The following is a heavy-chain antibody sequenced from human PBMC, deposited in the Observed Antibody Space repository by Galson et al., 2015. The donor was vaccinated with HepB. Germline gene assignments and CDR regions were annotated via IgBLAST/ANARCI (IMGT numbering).Heavy chain of an antibody. CDR3: ARDPPDYYDSSAAGGRAFDI. J-gene: IGHJ3*02. CDR2: IYHGGNT. CDR1: GGSISSSNW. D-gene: IGHD3-22*01. V-gene: IGHV4-4*02. Sequence: TLSLTCAVSGGSISSSNWWSWVRQPPGKGLGWIGEIYHGGNTNYNPSLKSRVTISVDKSKNQFSLKLSSVTAADTAVYYCARDPPDYYDSSAAGGRAFDIWGQGTMVTVSS.